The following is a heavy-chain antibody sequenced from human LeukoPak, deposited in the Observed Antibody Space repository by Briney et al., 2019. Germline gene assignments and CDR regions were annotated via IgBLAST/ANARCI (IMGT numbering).Heavy chain of an antibody. Sequence: PGRSLRLSCAASGFTFSTNSMNWVRQAPGKGLEWISYITSTSSAKYYADSVKGRFTISRDNAKNLLYLQMNSLRDEDTALYYCARDTNWGFDYWGQGTLVTVSS. CDR2: ITSTSSAK. CDR3: ARDTNWGFDY. V-gene: IGHV3-48*02. CDR1: GFTFSTNS. D-gene: IGHD7-27*01. J-gene: IGHJ4*02.